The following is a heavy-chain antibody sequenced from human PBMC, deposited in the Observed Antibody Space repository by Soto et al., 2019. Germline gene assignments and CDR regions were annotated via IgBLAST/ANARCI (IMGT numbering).Heavy chain of an antibody. CDR3: ARELIAAAGTIYYGMDV. J-gene: IGHJ6*02. D-gene: IGHD6-13*01. Sequence: ASVKVSCKASGYTFTGYYMHWVRQAPGQGLEWMGWINPNSGGTNYAQKFQGWVTMTRDTSISTAYMELSRLRSDDTAVYYCARELIAAAGTIYYGMDVWGQGTTVTVSS. CDR1: GYTFTGYY. CDR2: INPNSGGT. V-gene: IGHV1-2*04.